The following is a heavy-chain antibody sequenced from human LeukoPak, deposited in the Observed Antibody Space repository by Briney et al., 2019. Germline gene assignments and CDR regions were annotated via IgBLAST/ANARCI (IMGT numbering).Heavy chain of an antibody. CDR1: GFTFSSHA. J-gene: IGHJ4*02. CDR3: TKGAWLDY. D-gene: IGHD5-12*01. CDR2: ISRSGQTT. Sequence: GGSLRLSRAASGFTFSSHAMSWVRQAPGKGLEWVSVISRSGQTTNYADSVRGRFTISRDNSKNTLFLQMNSLRAEDTAVYYCTKGAWLDYWGQGTLVTVSS. V-gene: IGHV3-23*01.